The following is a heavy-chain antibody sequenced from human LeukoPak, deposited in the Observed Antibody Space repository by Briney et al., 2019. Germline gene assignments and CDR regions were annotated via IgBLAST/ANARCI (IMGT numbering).Heavy chain of an antibody. Sequence: SETLSLTCTVSGGSISSYYWSWIRQPPGKGLEWIGYIYYSGSTNYNPSPKSRVTISVDTSKNQFSLKLSSVTAADTAVYYCASRSAYSSSWYYFDYWGQGTLVTVSS. V-gene: IGHV4-59*08. CDR2: IYYSGST. J-gene: IGHJ4*02. CDR3: ASRSAYSSSWYYFDY. CDR1: GGSISSYY. D-gene: IGHD6-13*01.